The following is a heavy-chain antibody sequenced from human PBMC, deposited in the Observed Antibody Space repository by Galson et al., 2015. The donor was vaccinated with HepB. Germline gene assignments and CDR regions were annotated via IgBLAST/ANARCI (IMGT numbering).Heavy chain of an antibody. CDR1: GGSISSYY. V-gene: IGHV4-59*01. Sequence: ETLSLTCTVSGGSISSYYWSWIRQPPGKGLEWIGYIYYSGSTNYNPSLKSRVTISVDTSKNQFSLKLSSVTAADTAVYYCARDPEASVAFDIWGQGTMVTVSS. CDR2: IYYSGST. CDR3: ARDPEASVAFDI. J-gene: IGHJ3*02. D-gene: IGHD6-6*01.